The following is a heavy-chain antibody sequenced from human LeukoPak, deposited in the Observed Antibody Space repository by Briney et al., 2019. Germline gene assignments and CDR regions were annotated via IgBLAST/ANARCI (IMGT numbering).Heavy chain of an antibody. V-gene: IGHV3-74*01. J-gene: IGHJ4*02. Sequence: GGSLRLSCAASGFTFSNFWMHWVRQAPGKGLVWVALIYGDGSFTRYADSVKGRFTISRDNAKNSLYLQMNSLRAEDTAVYYCARGAPGLHYRSIDYWGQGTLVTASS. CDR1: GFTFSNFW. CDR2: IYGDGSFT. CDR3: ARGAPGLHYRSIDY. D-gene: IGHD4-11*01.